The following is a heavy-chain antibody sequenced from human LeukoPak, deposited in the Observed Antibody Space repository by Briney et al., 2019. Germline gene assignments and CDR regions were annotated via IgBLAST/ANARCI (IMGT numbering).Heavy chain of an antibody. CDR1: GFTFSSYA. CDR3: ARDRVAAAGTAPRHYYYGMDV. V-gene: IGHV3-30*04. CDR2: ISYDGSNK. J-gene: IGHJ6*02. Sequence: GGSLRLSCAASGFTFSSYAMHWVRQAPGKGLEWVAVISYDGSNKYYADSVKGRFTISRDNSKNTLYLQMNSLRAEDTAVYYCARDRVAAAGTAPRHYYYGMDVWGQGTTVTVSS. D-gene: IGHD6-13*01.